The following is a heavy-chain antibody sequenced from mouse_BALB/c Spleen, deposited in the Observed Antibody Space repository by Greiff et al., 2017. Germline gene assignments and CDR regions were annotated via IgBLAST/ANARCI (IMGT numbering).Heavy chain of an antibody. CDR3: ARDVIMDY. CDR1: GFTFSSFG. Sequence: EVMLVESGGGLVQPGGSRKLSCAASGFTFSSFGMHWVRQAPEKGLEWVAYISSGSSTIYYADTVKGRFTISRDNPKNTLYLEMSSLRSEDTAMYYCARDVIMDYWGQGTSVTVSS. CDR2: ISSGSSTI. V-gene: IGHV5-17*02. J-gene: IGHJ4*01.